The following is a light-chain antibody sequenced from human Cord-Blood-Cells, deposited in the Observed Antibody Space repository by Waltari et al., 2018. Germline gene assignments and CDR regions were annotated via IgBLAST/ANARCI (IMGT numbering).Light chain of an antibody. CDR2: DVS. J-gene: IGLJ2*01. CDR1: SSDVGGYNY. V-gene: IGLV2-14*01. Sequence: QSALTQPASVSGSPGQSITISCTGTSSDVGGYNYVSWYQQHPGKAPKLMIYDVSNRPPGVSNRFSGSKSGNTDSLTIAGLQAEDEADYDCSSYTSSSTVVFGGGTKLTVL. CDR3: SSYTSSSTVV.